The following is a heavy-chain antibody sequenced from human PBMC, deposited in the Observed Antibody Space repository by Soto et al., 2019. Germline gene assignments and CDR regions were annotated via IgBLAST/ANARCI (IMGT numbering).Heavy chain of an antibody. CDR2: IKEDGSEK. Sequence: PGGSLRLSCAASGFTFSDYWMSWVRQAPGKGLEWVANIKEDGSEKDYVDSMKGRITISRDNAKNSLFLQMSSLRAEDTAVYYCATRYYFDSSGYFSFGYWGKGTLVTVSS. D-gene: IGHD3-22*01. CDR1: GFTFSDYW. V-gene: IGHV3-7*05. J-gene: IGHJ4*02. CDR3: ATRYYFDSSGYFSFGY.